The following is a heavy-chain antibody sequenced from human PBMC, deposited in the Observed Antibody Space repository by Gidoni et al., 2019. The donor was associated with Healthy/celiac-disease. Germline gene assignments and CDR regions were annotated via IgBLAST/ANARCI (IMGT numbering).Heavy chain of an antibody. CDR1: GFTFSSYA. J-gene: IGHJ4*02. V-gene: IGHV3-23*01. D-gene: IGHD4-17*01. CDR3: AKTRAFYGGNSAYDY. Sequence: EVQLLESGGGLVQPGGSLRLSCSASGFTFSSYAMSWVRPAPGKGLEWVSAISGSGGSTYYADSVKGRFTISRDNSKNTLDLQMNSLRAEDTAVYYCAKTRAFYGGNSAYDYWGQGTLVTVSS. CDR2: ISGSGGST.